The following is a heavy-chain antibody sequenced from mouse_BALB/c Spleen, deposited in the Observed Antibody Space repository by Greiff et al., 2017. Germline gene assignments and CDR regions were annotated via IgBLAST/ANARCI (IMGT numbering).Heavy chain of an antibody. V-gene: IGHV5-17*02. D-gene: IGHD2-4*01. CDR1: GFTFSSFG. CDR3: ARGYSDDYDATGAMDY. CDR2: ISSGSSTI. J-gene: IGHJ4*01. Sequence: EVQGVESGGGLVQPGGSRKLSCAASGFTFSSFGMHWVRQAPEKGLEWVAYISSGSSTIYYADTVKGRFTISRDNPKNTLFLQMTSLRSEDTAMYYCARGYSDDYDATGAMDYWGQGTSVTVSS.